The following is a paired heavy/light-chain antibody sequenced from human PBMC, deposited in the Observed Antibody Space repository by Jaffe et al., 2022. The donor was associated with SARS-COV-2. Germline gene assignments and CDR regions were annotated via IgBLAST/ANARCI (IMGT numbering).Heavy chain of an antibody. V-gene: IGHV5-51*01. J-gene: IGHJ3*02. CDR3: VRLGNYYDSSGSDRLDI. CDR1: GYSFTSYW. Sequence: EVQLVQSGAEVKKPGESLKISCKGSGYSFTSYWIGWVRQMPGKGLEWMGIIYPGDSDTRYSPSFEGQVTILADISITTAYLQWSSLKASDTAMFYCVRLGNYYDSSGSDRLDIWGQGTMVTVSS. D-gene: IGHD3-22*01. CDR2: IYPGDSDT.
Light chain of an antibody. V-gene: IGKV1-16*02. CDR1: QGISNY. J-gene: IGKJ2*01. CDR2: AAS. Sequence: DIQMTQSPSSLSASVGDRVTITCRASQGISNYLAWFQQKPGKAPMSLIYAASSLQSGVPSKFSGSGSGTDFTLTISSLQPEDFATYYCQQYNSFPYTFGQGTKLETK. CDR3: QQYNSFPYT.